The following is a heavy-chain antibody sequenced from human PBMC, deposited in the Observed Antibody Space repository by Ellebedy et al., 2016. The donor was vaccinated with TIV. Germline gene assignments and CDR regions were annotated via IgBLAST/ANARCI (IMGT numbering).Heavy chain of an antibody. J-gene: IGHJ4*02. V-gene: IGHV3-30*18. CDR1: GFTFRTYG. D-gene: IGHD6-6*01. Sequence: GESLKISCAASGFTFRTYGMHWVRQAPGKGLEWVAVISHDGSVRLYADSVKGRLTISRDNSRYTLYLQMNNLRAEDSAVYYCAKERDEYRSTSFDYWGQGTLVTVSS. CDR2: ISHDGSVR. CDR3: AKERDEYRSTSFDY.